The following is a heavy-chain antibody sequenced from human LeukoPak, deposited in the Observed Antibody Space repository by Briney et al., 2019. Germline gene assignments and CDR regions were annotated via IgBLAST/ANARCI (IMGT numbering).Heavy chain of an antibody. J-gene: IGHJ3*02. CDR1: GYTFTGYY. CDR2: MNPNSGNT. V-gene: IGHV1-8*03. CDR3: ASTDYYDSRGYGGSFAI. D-gene: IGHD3-22*01. Sequence: ASVKVSCKASGYTFTGYYMHWVRQATGQGLEWMGWMNPNSGNTGYAQKFQGRVTITRNTSISTAYMELSSLRSEDTAVYYCASTDYYDSRGYGGSFAIWGQGTMVTVSS.